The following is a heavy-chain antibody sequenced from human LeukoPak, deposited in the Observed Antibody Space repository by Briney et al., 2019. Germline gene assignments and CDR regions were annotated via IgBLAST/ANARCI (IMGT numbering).Heavy chain of an antibody. J-gene: IGHJ4*02. V-gene: IGHV1-46*01. D-gene: IGHD3-22*01. Sequence: ASVKVSCKASGYTFTSYYMHWVRQAPGQGLEWMGIINPSGGSTSYAQKFQGRVTMTRDTSISTAYMELSRLRSDDTAVYYCARGPQHYYDSSGYYSPYYFDYWGQGTLVTVSS. CDR3: ARGPQHYYDSSGYYSPYYFDY. CDR1: GYTFTSYY. CDR2: INPSGGST.